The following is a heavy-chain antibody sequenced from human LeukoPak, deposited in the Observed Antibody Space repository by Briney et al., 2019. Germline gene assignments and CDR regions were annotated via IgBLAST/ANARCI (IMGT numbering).Heavy chain of an antibody. D-gene: IGHD3-10*01. CDR2: MNHNSGNT. Sequence: ASVKVSCKASGYTFTSYDINWVRQATGQGLEWMGWMNHNSGNTGSAQKFQGRVTITRNTSISTANMELRSTRSEDSAGDYCARASYGGGDYFDYWGQGTLVTVSS. CDR1: GYTFTSYD. J-gene: IGHJ4*02. V-gene: IGHV1-8*03. CDR3: ARASYGGGDYFDY.